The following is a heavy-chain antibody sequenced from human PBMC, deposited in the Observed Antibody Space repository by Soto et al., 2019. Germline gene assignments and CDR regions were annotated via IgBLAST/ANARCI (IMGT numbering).Heavy chain of an antibody. CDR2: IIPIFGTA. J-gene: IGHJ6*02. Sequence: SVKVSCKASVGTFSSYAISWVRQAPGQGLEWMGGIIPIFGTANYAQKFQGRVTITADESTSTAYMELSSLRSEDTAVYYCAARDSSGSYYGMDVWGQGTTVTV. CDR1: VGTFSSYA. V-gene: IGHV1-69*13. D-gene: IGHD3-22*01. CDR3: AARDSSGSYYGMDV.